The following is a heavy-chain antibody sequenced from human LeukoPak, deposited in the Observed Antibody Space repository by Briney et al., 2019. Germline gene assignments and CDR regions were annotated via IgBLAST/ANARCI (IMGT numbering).Heavy chain of an antibody. J-gene: IGHJ6*03. CDR3: ARGFYSSGYYARDYYYYMDV. V-gene: IGHV1-8*01. Sequence: ASVTVSFMASGYTFTSYDSNWVRQATGKGLEGMGRMNPKNGNTGYAQKFQGRVTMTRNTSISTAYMELSSLRSEDTAVYYCARGFYSSGYYARDYYYYMDVWGKGTTATVSS. CDR1: GYTFTSYD. D-gene: IGHD3-22*01. CDR2: MNPKNGNT.